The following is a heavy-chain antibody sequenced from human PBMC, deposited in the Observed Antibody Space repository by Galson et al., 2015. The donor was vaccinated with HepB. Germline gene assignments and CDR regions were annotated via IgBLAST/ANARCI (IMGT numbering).Heavy chain of an antibody. V-gene: IGHV3-30*18. Sequence: SLRLSCAASGFTFSSYGMHWVRQAPGKGLEWVAVISYDGSNKYYADSVKGRFTISRDNSKNTLYLQMNSLRAEDTAVYYCAKGGPDSSGYYYMAHWGQGTLVTVSS. J-gene: IGHJ4*02. CDR3: AKGGPDSSGYYYMAH. D-gene: IGHD3-22*01. CDR1: GFTFSSYG. CDR2: ISYDGSNK.